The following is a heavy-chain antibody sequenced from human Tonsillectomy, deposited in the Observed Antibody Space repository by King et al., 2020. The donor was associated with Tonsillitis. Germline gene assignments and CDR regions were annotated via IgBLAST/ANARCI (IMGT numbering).Heavy chain of an antibody. CDR3: AKNPRDSNYFDY. CDR2: ILFDGSNE. V-gene: IGHV3-30*18. CDR1: GFTFRSYG. Sequence: HVQLVESGGGVVQPGRSLKLSCVASGFTFRSYGMHWVRQAPGRGREGVELILFDGSNEYYADSVKGRFTISRDNSKNTLYLQMNSLRAEDTAVYYCAKNPRDSNYFDYWGQGTLVTVSS. D-gene: IGHD5-18*01. J-gene: IGHJ4*02.